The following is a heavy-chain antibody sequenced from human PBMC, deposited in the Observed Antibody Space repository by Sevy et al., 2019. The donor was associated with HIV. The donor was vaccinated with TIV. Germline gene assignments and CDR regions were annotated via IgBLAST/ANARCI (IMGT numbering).Heavy chain of an antibody. J-gene: IGHJ4*02. CDR1: GFSFSNYW. CDR3: AKGNSGSFDY. D-gene: IGHD3-22*01. V-gene: IGHV3-7*01. CDR2: IKQDESEK. Sequence: GGSLRLSCAASGFSFSNYWMHWVRQAPGKGLEWAANIKQDESEKYYVASVKGRFTISRDNAKNSVYLEMNSLRPEDTAIYYCAKGNSGSFDYWGQGTLVTVSS.